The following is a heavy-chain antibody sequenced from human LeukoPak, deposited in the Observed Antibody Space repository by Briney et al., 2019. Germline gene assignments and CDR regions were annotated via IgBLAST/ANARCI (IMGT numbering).Heavy chain of an antibody. CDR1: GVTFSDYY. V-gene: IGHV3-11*06. Sequence: PGGSLRLSCAASGVTFSDYYMSWIRQAPGKGLEWVSYISSSSSYTNYADSVKGRFTISRDNAKNSLYLQMNSLRAEDTAVYYCARRMTSFDYWGQGTLVTVSS. CDR2: ISSSSSYT. D-gene: IGHD2-21*02. J-gene: IGHJ4*02. CDR3: ARRMTSFDY.